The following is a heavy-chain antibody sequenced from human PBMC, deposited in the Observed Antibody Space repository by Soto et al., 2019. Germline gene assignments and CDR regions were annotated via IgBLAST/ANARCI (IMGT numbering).Heavy chain of an antibody. CDR1: GFTFSNYA. Sequence: VGSLRLSCAASGFTFSNYAMSWVRQAPGKGLEWVSAISGSGGSTYYADSVKGRFTISRDNSKNTLYLQMNSLRAEDTAVYYCAKENYYDSSGYYYGYLDYWGQGTLVTVSS. CDR2: ISGSGGST. CDR3: AKENYYDSSGYYYGYLDY. J-gene: IGHJ4*02. V-gene: IGHV3-23*01. D-gene: IGHD3-22*01.